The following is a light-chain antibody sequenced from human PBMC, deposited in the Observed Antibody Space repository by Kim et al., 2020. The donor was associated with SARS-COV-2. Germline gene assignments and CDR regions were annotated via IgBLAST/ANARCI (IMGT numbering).Light chain of an antibody. CDR1: NIGSKS. Sequence: APGKTARLTCGGNNIGSKSVHWYQQKPGQAPVLVIYYDSDRPSGIPERFSGSNSGNTATLTISRVEAGDEADYYCLVWDGTSDHYVFGTGTKVTVL. CDR3: LVWDGTSDHYV. CDR2: YDS. J-gene: IGLJ1*01. V-gene: IGLV3-21*04.